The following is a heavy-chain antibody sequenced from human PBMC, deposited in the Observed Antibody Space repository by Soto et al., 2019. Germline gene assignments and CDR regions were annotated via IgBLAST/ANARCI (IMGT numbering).Heavy chain of an antibody. V-gene: IGHV4-34*01. Sequence: SETLSLTCAVYGGSLSGYYWSWIRQPPGKGLEWIGEINHSGSTNYNPSLKSRVTISVDTSKNQFSLKLSSVTAADTAVYYCASSRWLQPFDYWGQGTLVTVSS. CDR1: GGSLSGYY. D-gene: IGHD5-12*01. J-gene: IGHJ4*02. CDR3: ASSRWLQPFDY. CDR2: INHSGST.